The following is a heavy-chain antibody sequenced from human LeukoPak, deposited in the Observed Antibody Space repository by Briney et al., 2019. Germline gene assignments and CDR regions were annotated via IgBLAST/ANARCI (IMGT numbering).Heavy chain of an antibody. J-gene: IGHJ3*02. CDR3: ARTEDYGDYGDAFDI. V-gene: IGHV4-39*07. Sequence: SETLSLTCTVSGGSITTTNYYWGWIRQPPGKGLEWIGSTYYSGSTYYNPSLKSRVTISVDTSKNQFSLKLSSVTAADTAVYYCARTEDYGDYGDAFDIWGQGTMVTVSS. D-gene: IGHD4-17*01. CDR2: TYYSGST. CDR1: GGSITTTNYY.